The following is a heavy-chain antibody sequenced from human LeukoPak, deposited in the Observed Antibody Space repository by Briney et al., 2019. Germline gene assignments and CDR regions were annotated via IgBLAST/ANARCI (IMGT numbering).Heavy chain of an antibody. D-gene: IGHD6-19*01. CDR3: AKDLSIAVAGGFDY. J-gene: IGHJ4*02. CDR1: GFTFSRYW. Sequence: GGSLRLSCAASGFTFSRYWMSWVRQAPGKGLEWVSAISGSGGSTYYADSVKGRFTISRDNSKNTLYLQMNSLRAEDTAVYYCAKDLSIAVAGGFDYWGQGTLVTVSS. V-gene: IGHV3-23*01. CDR2: ISGSGGST.